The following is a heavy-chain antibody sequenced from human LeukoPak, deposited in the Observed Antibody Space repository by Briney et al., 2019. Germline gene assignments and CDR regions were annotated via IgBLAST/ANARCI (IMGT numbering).Heavy chain of an antibody. D-gene: IGHD1-1*01. CDR1: GFTLSTYW. V-gene: IGHV3-30*18. CDR3: AKKNDLDY. Sequence: GGSLRLSCVASGFTLSTYWMSWVRQAPGKGLEWVAVISYDGSNKYYADSVKGRFTISRDNSKNTLYLQMNSLRAEDTAVYYCAKKNDLDYWGQGTLVTVSS. J-gene: IGHJ4*02. CDR2: ISYDGSNK.